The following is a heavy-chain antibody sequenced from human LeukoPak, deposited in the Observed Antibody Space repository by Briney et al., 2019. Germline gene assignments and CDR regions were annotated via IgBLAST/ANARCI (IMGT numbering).Heavy chain of an antibody. CDR3: ARWYPSRYAFDI. J-gene: IGHJ3*02. CDR2: IYHSGST. Sequence: PSGTLSLTCAVSGGSISSSNWWSWVRKPPGKGLEWIGEIYHSGSTNYNPSLKSRVTISVDKSKNQFSLRLSSVTAADTAVYYCARWYPSRYAFDIWGQGTMVTVSS. CDR1: GGSISSSNW. V-gene: IGHV4-4*02. D-gene: IGHD1-14*01.